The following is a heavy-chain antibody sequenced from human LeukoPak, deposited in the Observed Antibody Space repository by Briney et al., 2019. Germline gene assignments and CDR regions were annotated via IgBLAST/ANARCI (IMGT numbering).Heavy chain of an antibody. Sequence: SVKVSCKASGGTFSSYAISWVRQAPGQGREWMGGIIPIFGTANYAQKFQGRVTINTDESTSTAYMELRSLRSDDTAVYYCARQGDIVVAGDWGQGTLVTVSS. D-gene: IGHD2-15*01. V-gene: IGHV1-69*05. CDR1: GGTFSSYA. J-gene: IGHJ4*02. CDR2: IIPIFGTA. CDR3: ARQGDIVVAGD.